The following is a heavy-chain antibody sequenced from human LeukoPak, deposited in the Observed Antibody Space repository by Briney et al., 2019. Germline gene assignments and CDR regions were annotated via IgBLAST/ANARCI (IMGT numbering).Heavy chain of an antibody. J-gene: IGHJ4*02. CDR3: GYSSGWYFDY. Sequence: GGSLRLSCAASGFTFSSYAMHWVRQAPGKGLEWVAVISYDGSNKYYADSVKGRFTISRDNSKNTLYLQMNSLRAEDTAVYYCGYSSGWYFDYWGQGTLVTVS. V-gene: IGHV3-30-3*01. D-gene: IGHD6-19*01. CDR2: ISYDGSNK. CDR1: GFTFSSYA.